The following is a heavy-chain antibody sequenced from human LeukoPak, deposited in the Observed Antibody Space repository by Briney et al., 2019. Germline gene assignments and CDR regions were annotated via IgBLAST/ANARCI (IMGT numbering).Heavy chain of an antibody. Sequence: GGSLRLSCAASGFTFSSYAMSWVRQAPGKGLEWVSAISGSGGSTYYADSVKGRFTISRDNSKNTLYLQMNSLRAEDTAVYYCARGVRKDGSPYYFDYWGQGTLVTVSS. V-gene: IGHV3-23*01. J-gene: IGHJ4*02. CDR1: GFTFSSYA. CDR3: ARGVRKDGSPYYFDY. D-gene: IGHD5-24*01. CDR2: ISGSGGST.